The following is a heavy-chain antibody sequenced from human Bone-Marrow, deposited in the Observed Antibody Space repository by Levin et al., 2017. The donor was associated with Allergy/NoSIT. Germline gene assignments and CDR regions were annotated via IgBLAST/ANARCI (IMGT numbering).Heavy chain of an antibody. Sequence: SETLSLTCTVSGGSVSSGSYYWSWIRQPPGKGLEWIGYIYYSGSTNYNPSLKSRVTISVDTSKNQFSLKLSSVTAADTAVYYCARDFSRGWIDYWGQGTLVTVSS. CDR3: ARDFSRGWIDY. D-gene: IGHD6-19*01. J-gene: IGHJ4*02. CDR1: GGSVSSGSYY. V-gene: IGHV4-61*01. CDR2: IYYSGST.